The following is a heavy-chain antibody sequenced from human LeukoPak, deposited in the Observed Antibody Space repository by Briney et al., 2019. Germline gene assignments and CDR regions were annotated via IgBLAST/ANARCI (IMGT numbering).Heavy chain of an antibody. CDR2: ISAYNGNT. D-gene: IGHD2-15*01. CDR3: ARLHLGYCSGGSCYTYGNYYMDV. J-gene: IGHJ6*03. CDR1: GYTFTSYG. V-gene: IGHV1-18*01. Sequence: ASVKVSCKASGYTFTSYGISWVRQAPGQGLEWMGWISAYNGNTNYAQKPQGRVTMTTDTSTSTAYMELRSLRSDDTAVYYCARLHLGYCSGGSCYTYGNYYMDVWGKGTTVTVSS.